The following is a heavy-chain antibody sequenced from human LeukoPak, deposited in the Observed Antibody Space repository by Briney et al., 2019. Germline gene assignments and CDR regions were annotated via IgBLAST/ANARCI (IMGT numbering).Heavy chain of an antibody. CDR2: IYYSGST. D-gene: IGHD3-10*01. V-gene: IGHV4-59*01. CDR3: ARVEEGYGSGRRENYFYYYMDV. J-gene: IGHJ6*03. Sequence: PSETLSLTCTVSGGSISSYYWSWIRQPPGKGLEWIGYIYYSGSTNYNPSLKSRVTISVDTSKNQFSLKLSSVTAADTAVYYCARVEEGYGSGRRENYFYYYMDVWGKGTTVTISS. CDR1: GGSISSYY.